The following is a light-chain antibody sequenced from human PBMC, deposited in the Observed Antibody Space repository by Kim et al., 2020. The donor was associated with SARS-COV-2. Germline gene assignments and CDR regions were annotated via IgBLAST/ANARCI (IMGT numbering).Light chain of an antibody. V-gene: IGKV3-15*01. CDR1: QSVRSN. CDR2: GAS. Sequence: EIVMTQSPATPSVSPGERATLSCRASQSVRSNLAWYQKKPGQAPRLLIYGASTRATGIPVRFSGSGSGTEFTLTISSLQSEDFAVYYCQHYDTWPRTFGQGTKVDIK. J-gene: IGKJ1*01. CDR3: QHYDTWPRT.